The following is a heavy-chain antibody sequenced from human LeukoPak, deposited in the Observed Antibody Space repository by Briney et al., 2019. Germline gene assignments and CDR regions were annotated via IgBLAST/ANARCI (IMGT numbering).Heavy chain of an antibody. CDR1: GGSISSSSYF. V-gene: IGHV4-39*01. Sequence: SETLSLTCTVSGGSISSSSYFWGRIRQPPGKGLEWIGSIHYSGSTNDNPSLKSRVTISVDTSKNQFSLELSSVTAADTAVYYCARPYYYYDSSGMIPDAFDIWGQGTMVTVSS. CDR3: ARPYYYYDSSGMIPDAFDI. CDR2: IHYSGST. J-gene: IGHJ3*02. D-gene: IGHD3-22*01.